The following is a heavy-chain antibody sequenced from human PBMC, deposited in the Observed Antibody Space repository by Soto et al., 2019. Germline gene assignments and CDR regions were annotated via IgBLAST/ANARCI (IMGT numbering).Heavy chain of an antibody. V-gene: IGHV3-11*01. Sequence: GEPLKISCAASGFTFSDYYMSWIRQAPGKGLEWVSYISSSGSTIYYADSVKGRFTISRDNAKNSLYLQMNSLRAEDTAVYYCARGGDSSGLYGMDVWGQGTTVTVSS. CDR3: ARGGDSSGLYGMDV. CDR2: ISSSGSTI. D-gene: IGHD6-19*01. J-gene: IGHJ6*02. CDR1: GFTFSDYY.